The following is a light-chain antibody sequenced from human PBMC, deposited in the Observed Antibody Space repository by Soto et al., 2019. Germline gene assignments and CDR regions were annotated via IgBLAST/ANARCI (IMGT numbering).Light chain of an antibody. CDR3: SSYTGSNTHV. V-gene: IGLV2-14*01. J-gene: IGLJ1*01. Sequence: QSALTQPASVSGSPGQSITISCTGTSNDIGGYNYVSWYQQHPGKAPKLMIYEVTNRPSGISNRFSASKSGNTASLTISGLQAEDEADYHCSSYTGSNTHVFGTGTKVTVL. CDR2: EVT. CDR1: SNDIGGYNY.